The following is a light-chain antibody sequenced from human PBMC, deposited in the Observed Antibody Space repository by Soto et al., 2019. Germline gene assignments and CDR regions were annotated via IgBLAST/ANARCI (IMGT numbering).Light chain of an antibody. J-gene: IGKJ1*01. Sequence: EVVLTQSKATLSLSPGERATLSCRASQSVSSYLAWYQQKPGQAPRLLIYDASNRATGIPARFSGSGSGTDFTLTISSLEPEDFAVYYCQQRSNWPPWTFGQRTKVDIK. CDR2: DAS. V-gene: IGKV3-11*01. CDR1: QSVSSY. CDR3: QQRSNWPPWT.